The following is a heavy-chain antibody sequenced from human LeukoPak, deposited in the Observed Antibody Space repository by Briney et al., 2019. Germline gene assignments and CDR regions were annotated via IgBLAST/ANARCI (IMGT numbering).Heavy chain of an antibody. J-gene: IGHJ4*02. CDR1: NFTFSHYI. V-gene: IGHV3-66*01. Sequence: GGSLRLSCAASNFTFSHYIMHWVRQAPGKGLEWVSVIYSGGSTYYADSVKGRFTISRDNSKNTLYLQMNSLRAEDTAVYYCARAPITVTTYFDYWGQGTLVTVSS. CDR3: ARAPITVTTYFDY. D-gene: IGHD4-17*01. CDR2: IYSGGST.